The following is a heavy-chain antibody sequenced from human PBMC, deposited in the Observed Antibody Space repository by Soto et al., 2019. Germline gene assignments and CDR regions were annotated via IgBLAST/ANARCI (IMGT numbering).Heavy chain of an antibody. CDR3: ARQYRDIWTGLRLNGMEV. CDR1: GFTVSSYG. J-gene: IGHJ6*02. D-gene: IGHD3-9*01. Sequence: GGSLRLSCAASGFTVSSYGMHWVRQAPGKGLEWVAVIWYDGSNKYYADSVKGRFTISRDNSKNTLYLQMNILRAGDTAVYYCARQYRDIWTGLRLNGMEVWGQGATVKVSS. V-gene: IGHV3-33*01. CDR2: IWYDGSNK.